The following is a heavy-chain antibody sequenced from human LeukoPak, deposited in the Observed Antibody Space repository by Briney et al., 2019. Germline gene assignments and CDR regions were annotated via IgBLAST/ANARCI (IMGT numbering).Heavy chain of an antibody. V-gene: IGHV4-61*08. CDR1: GGSISSGAYY. Sequence: SETLSLTCTVSGGSISSGAYYWSWIRQYPGKGLEWVGYMQYSGSTNYNPSLKSRVTISVDTSKNEFSLKLSSVTAADTAVYYCARGTCSNGVCYRYGEGFHYWGQGTLVTVSS. CDR3: ARGTCSNGVCYRYGEGFHY. CDR2: MQYSGST. D-gene: IGHD2-8*01. J-gene: IGHJ4*02.